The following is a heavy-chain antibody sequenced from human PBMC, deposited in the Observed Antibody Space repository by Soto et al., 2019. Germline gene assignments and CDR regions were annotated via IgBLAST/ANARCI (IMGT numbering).Heavy chain of an antibody. J-gene: IGHJ3*02. Sequence: GGSLRLSCAASGFTFSSYWMSWVRQAPGKGLEWVANIKQDGSEKYYVDSVKGRFTISRDNAKNSLYLQMNSLRAEDTAVYYCGRDRPFGNHYYDSSGYDAFDIWGQGTMVTVSS. CDR2: IKQDGSEK. CDR1: GFTFSSYW. CDR3: GRDRPFGNHYYDSSGYDAFDI. V-gene: IGHV3-7*03. D-gene: IGHD3-22*01.